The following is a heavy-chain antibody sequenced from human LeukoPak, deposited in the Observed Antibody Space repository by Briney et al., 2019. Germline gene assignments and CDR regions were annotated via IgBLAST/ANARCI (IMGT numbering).Heavy chain of an antibody. V-gene: IGHV3-48*01. J-gene: IGHJ4*02. CDR2: ISSSSSTI. Sequence: GSLRLSCTASGFTFSSYSMNWVRQAPGKGLEWVSYISSSSSTIYYADSVKGRFTISRDNAKNSLYLQMNSLRAEDTAVYYCARDAYVWGSYRYDYWGQGTLVTVSS. CDR3: ARDAYVWGSYRYDY. CDR1: GFTFSSYS. D-gene: IGHD3-16*02.